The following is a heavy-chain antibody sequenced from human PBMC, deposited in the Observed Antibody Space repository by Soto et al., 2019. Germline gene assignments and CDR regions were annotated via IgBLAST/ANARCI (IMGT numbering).Heavy chain of an antibody. CDR2: ISSRNSYI. D-gene: IGHD6-13*01. J-gene: IGHJ6*03. V-gene: IGHV3-21*01. CDR1: EFSFSTSN. Sequence: EMQLVESGGGLVQPGGSLRLSCAGAEFSFSTSNMNWVRQAPGKGLEWVSSISSRNSYIYYADSVKGRFTISRDNAKNSLYLEMNSLRAEDTAVYYCARSEQGYYFYMDVWGNGTTVTVSS. CDR3: ARSEQGYYFYMDV.